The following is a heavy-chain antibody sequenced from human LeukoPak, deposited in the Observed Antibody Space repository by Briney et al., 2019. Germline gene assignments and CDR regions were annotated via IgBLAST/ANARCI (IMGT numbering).Heavy chain of an antibody. CDR3: VRDLLMTDQDF. V-gene: IGHV3-30*01. CDR1: GFSFDGFA. CDR2: ISYDATNK. Sequence: GSSLRLSCVASGFSFDGFAMYWVRQAPGKGLEWVALISYDATNKYYADSVRGRFPISRDNSKNTLFLQMNSLRPEDTAVYYCVRDLLMTDQDFWGQGTLVTVSS. J-gene: IGHJ4*02. D-gene: IGHD2-21*02.